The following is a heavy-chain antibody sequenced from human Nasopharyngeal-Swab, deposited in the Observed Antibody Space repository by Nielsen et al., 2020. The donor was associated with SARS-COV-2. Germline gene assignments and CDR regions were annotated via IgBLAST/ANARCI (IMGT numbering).Heavy chain of an antibody. CDR1: GFTFSSYA. D-gene: IGHD6-19*01. Sequence: GESLKISCAASGFTFSSYAMTWVRQAPGKGLEWVSGISGSGGSTYYADSVKGRFTISRDNAKNSLYLQMNSLRAEDTAVYYCAAVSSSGWYEIDYWGQGTLVTVST. CDR2: ISGSGGST. CDR3: AAVSSSGWYEIDY. V-gene: IGHV3-23*01. J-gene: IGHJ4*02.